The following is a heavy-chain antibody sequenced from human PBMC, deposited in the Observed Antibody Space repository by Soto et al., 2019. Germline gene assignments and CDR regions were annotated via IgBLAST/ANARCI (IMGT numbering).Heavy chain of an antibody. CDR3: AAEEAVAGLYGMDV. J-gene: IGHJ6*02. Sequence: ASVKVSCKASGYTFTSYGISWVRQAPGQGLEWMGWISAYNGNTNYAQKLQERVTITTDTSTSTAYMELRSLRSEDTAVYYCAAEEAVAGLYGMDVWGQGTTVTVSS. V-gene: IGHV1-18*01. CDR2: ISAYNGNT. D-gene: IGHD6-19*01. CDR1: GYTFTSYG.